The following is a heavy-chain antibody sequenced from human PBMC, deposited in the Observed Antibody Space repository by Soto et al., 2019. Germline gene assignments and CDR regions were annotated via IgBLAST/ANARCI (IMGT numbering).Heavy chain of an antibody. J-gene: IGHJ4*02. CDR3: HGYGY. CDR2: IYTGGTT. CDR1: GFTDSSSNY. V-gene: IGHV3-53*01. D-gene: IGHD5-12*01. Sequence: EVQLVESGGGLIQPGGSLRLSCVVSGFTDSSSNYMSWVRQAPGKGLEWVSVIYTGGTTYYADSVKGRFTISRDNSQITLYLQMNSLRAEDTAVYYCHGYGYWGQGTLVTVSS.